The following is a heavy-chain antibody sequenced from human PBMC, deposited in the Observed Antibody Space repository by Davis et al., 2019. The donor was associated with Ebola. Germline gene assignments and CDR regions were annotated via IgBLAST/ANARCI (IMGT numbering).Heavy chain of an antibody. CDR3: ARENGGGYPLDY. J-gene: IGHJ4*02. Sequence: PSETLSLTCTVSGGSISSGGYYWSWIRQHPGKGLEWIGEINHSGSTNYNPSLKSRVTISVDRSKNQFSLKLNSVTAADTAVYYCARENGGGYPLDYWGQGTPVTVSS. D-gene: IGHD1-26*01. V-gene: IGHV4-39*07. CDR2: INHSGST. CDR1: GGSISSGGYY.